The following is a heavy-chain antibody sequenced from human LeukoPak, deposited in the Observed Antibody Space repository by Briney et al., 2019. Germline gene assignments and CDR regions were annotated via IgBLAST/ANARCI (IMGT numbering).Heavy chain of an antibody. Sequence: GASVKVSCKASGYSFTAYYIHWLRQAPGQELEWMGRINPNSDYTDYAQNFQGRVTMTRDTSISTAYMEVRRLRSDDTAVYYCARVSYGNDATPFDYWGQGTLVTVSS. D-gene: IGHD3-16*01. CDR3: ARVSYGNDATPFDY. V-gene: IGHV1-2*06. CDR1: GYSFTAYY. J-gene: IGHJ4*02. CDR2: INPNSDYT.